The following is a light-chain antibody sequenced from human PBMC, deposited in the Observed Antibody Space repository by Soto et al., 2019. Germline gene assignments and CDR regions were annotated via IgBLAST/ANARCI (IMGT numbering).Light chain of an antibody. CDR1: SSDIGGYND. Sequence: QSVLTQPASVSGSPGQSITIPCTGTSSDIGGYNDVSWYQQHPGKAPKLMIYEVSHRPSGISNRFSGSKSGNTASLTISGLQAGDEADYYCSSYTSSVAHVFGTGTKVTVL. CDR2: EVS. J-gene: IGLJ1*01. V-gene: IGLV2-14*01. CDR3: SSYTSSVAHV.